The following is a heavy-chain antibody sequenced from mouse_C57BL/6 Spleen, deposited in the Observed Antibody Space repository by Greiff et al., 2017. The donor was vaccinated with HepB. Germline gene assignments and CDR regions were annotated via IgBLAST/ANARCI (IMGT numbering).Heavy chain of an antibody. D-gene: IGHD2-4*01. CDR3: ARAYDYDEDYYAMDY. V-gene: IGHV1-64*01. CDR2: IHPNSGST. CDR1: GYTFTSYW. J-gene: IGHJ4*01. Sequence: VQLQQPGAELVKPGASVKLSCKASGYTFTSYWMHWVKQRPGQGLEWIGMIHPNSGSTNYNEKFKSKATLTVDKSSSTAYMQLSSLTSEDSAVYYCARAYDYDEDYYAMDYWGQGTSVTVSS.